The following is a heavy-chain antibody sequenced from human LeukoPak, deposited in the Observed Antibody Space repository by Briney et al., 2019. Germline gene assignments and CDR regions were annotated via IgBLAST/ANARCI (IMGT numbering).Heavy chain of an antibody. D-gene: IGHD2-8*01. Sequence: GGSLRLSCAASGFTFSSYAMHWVRQAPGKGLEWVAVISYDGSNKYYADSVKGRFTISRDNSKNTLYLQMNSLRAEDTAVYYCARGGRILYFDNWFDPWGQGTLVTVSS. CDR1: GFTFSSYA. J-gene: IGHJ5*02. CDR2: ISYDGSNK. CDR3: ARGGRILYFDNWFDP. V-gene: IGHV3-30-3*01.